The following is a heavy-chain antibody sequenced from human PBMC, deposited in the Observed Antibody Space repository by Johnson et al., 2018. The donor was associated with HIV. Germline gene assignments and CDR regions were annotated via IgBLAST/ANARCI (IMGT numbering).Heavy chain of an antibody. CDR3: VRGGQWGATDAFDV. V-gene: IGHV3-30*04. CDR1: GFTFSSYA. J-gene: IGHJ3*01. D-gene: IGHD6-19*01. CDR2: ISYDGSDK. Sequence: VQLVESGGGVVQPGRSLRLSCAASGFTFSSYAMHWVRQAPGKGLEWVAVISYDGSDKYYADSVKGRLTISRDSSKNTLYLQMNSLRPEDTAGYYCVRGGQWGATDAFDVWGQGTMVTVSS.